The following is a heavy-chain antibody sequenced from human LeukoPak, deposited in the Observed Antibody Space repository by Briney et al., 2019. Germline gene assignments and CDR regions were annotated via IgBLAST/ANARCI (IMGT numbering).Heavy chain of an antibody. CDR2: IIPILGIA. J-gene: IGHJ6*02. D-gene: IGHD6-13*01. CDR3: ARVEWSSSWTGVHYSMDV. Sequence: ASVKVSCKASGGTFSSYAISWVRQAPGQGLEWMGRIIPILGIANYAQKFQGRVTITADKSTSTAYMELSSLRSEDTAVYYCARVEWSSSWTGVHYSMDVWGQGTTVTVSS. CDR1: GGTFSSYA. V-gene: IGHV1-69*04.